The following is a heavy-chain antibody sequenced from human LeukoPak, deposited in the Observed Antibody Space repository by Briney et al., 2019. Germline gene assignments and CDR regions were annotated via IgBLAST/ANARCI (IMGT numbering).Heavy chain of an antibody. CDR3: ARAPGIAAAGDFDY. V-gene: IGHV1-69*13. Sequence: SVKVSCKTSGGTFSNCAISWVRQAPGQGLEWMGGIIPIFGTAHYAQKFQGRVAITADESTSTAYMELSSLRSEDTAVYYCARAPGIAAAGDFDYWGQGTLVTVSS. CDR1: GGTFSNCA. D-gene: IGHD6-13*01. J-gene: IGHJ4*02. CDR2: IIPIFGTA.